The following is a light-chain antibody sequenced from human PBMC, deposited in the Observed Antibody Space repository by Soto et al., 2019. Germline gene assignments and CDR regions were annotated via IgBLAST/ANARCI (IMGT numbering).Light chain of an antibody. CDR1: QSVSSY. Sequence: EIVMTQSPGTLSVSPGERATLSCRASQSVSSYLAWYQHKPGQAPRLLIYGASTRATGIPARFSGSWSGTEFTLTISSLQPEDFAVYYCQQYNNWPRTFGEGTKVEIK. CDR2: GAS. CDR3: QQYNNWPRT. J-gene: IGKJ1*01. V-gene: IGKV3-15*01.